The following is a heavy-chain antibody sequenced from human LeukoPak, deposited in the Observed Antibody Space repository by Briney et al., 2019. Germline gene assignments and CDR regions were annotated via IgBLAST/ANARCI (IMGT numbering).Heavy chain of an antibody. CDR1: GFTFSSYG. Sequence: GRSLRLSCAASGFTFSSYGMHWVRQAPGKGLEWVAVIWYDGSTKYYADSVKGRFTISRDNSKNTLYLQMNSLRAEDTAVYYCARGSGYSGYDAVDYWGQGTLVTVSS. CDR3: ARGSGYSGYDAVDY. CDR2: IWYDGSTK. V-gene: IGHV3-33*01. D-gene: IGHD5-12*01. J-gene: IGHJ4*02.